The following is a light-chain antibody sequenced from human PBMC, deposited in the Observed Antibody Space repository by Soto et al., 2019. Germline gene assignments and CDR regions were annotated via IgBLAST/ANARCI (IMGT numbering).Light chain of an antibody. Sequence: QSVLTQPASVSGSPGQSITISCTGTSSDVGGYNLVSWYQHHPGKAPRLIIYEGSKRPSGISNRFSGSKSGNTASLTMFGLQAEDEADYYCSSYAGSNTLVFGGGTKLTVL. V-gene: IGLV2-23*01. CDR2: EGS. CDR1: SSDVGGYNL. CDR3: SSYAGSNTLV. J-gene: IGLJ2*01.